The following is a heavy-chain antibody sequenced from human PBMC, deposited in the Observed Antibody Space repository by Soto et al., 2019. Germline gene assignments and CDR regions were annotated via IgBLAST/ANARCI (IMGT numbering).Heavy chain of an antibody. CDR3: AIRYSSSWSVDY. Sequence: QVQLVQSGAEVKKPGSSVKVSCKASGGTFSSYTISWVRQAPGQGLEWMGRIIPILGIANYAQKFQGRVTITADQTTSTAYMELSSLRSEDTAVYYCAIRYSSSWSVDYWGQGTLVTVSS. J-gene: IGHJ4*02. D-gene: IGHD6-13*01. V-gene: IGHV1-69*02. CDR2: IIPILGIA. CDR1: GGTFSSYT.